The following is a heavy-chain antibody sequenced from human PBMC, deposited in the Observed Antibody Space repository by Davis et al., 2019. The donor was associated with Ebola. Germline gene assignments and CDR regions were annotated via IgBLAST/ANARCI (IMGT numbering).Heavy chain of an antibody. CDR3: ARDRDYVWGSYRFDY. V-gene: IGHV3-7*03. Sequence: GESLKISCEASGFTFSRYGMHWVRQAPGKGLEWVANIKQDGSEKYYVDSVKGRFTISRDNAKNSLYLQMNSLRAEDTAVYYCARDRDYVWGSYRFDYWGQGTLVTVSS. D-gene: IGHD3-16*02. CDR1: GFTFSRYG. J-gene: IGHJ4*02. CDR2: IKQDGSEK.